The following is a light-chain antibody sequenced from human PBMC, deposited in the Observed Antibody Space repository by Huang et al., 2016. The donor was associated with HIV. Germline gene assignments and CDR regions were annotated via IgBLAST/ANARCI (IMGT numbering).Light chain of an antibody. CDR3: QQSHSTPPYA. CDR2: PSS. J-gene: IGKJ2*01. CDR1: QDISRY. V-gene: IGKV1-39*01. Sequence: DIQMTQSPSSLSASVGDRVTITCRASQDISRYLNWYHQTPGKAPKLLISPSSRLESEVPSRFSGIGSGTNFTLTISSLQPEDFGTYYCQQSHSTPPYAFGQGTKLEIK.